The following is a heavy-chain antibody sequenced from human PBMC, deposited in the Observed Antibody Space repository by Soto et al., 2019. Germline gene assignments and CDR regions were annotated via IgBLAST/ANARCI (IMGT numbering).Heavy chain of an antibody. V-gene: IGHV4-31*03. D-gene: IGHD3-10*01. Sequence: QVQLQESGPGLVKPSQTLSLTCTFSGGSISSGGYYWSWIRQHPGKGLEWIGYIYYSGSTYYNPSLKSRVTITVDTSKNQFSLKLSSVTAADTAVYYCARAPTPGGWFDPWGQGTLVTVSS. CDR1: GGSISSGGYY. CDR2: IYYSGST. J-gene: IGHJ5*02. CDR3: ARAPTPGGWFDP.